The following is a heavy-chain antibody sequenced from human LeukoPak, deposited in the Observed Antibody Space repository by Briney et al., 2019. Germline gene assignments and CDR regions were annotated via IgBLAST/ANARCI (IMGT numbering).Heavy chain of an antibody. CDR1: GYTFTSYG. CDR2: ISAYNGNT. CDR3: ARESTVTRPYYYYYMDV. J-gene: IGHJ6*03. Sequence: ASVKVSCKASGYTFTSYGISWVRQAPGQGLEWMGWISAYNGNTNYAQKLQGRVTMTTDTSTSTAYMELRSLRSDDTAVYYCARESTVTRPYYYYYMDVWGKGTTVTVSS. D-gene: IGHD4-17*01. V-gene: IGHV1-18*01.